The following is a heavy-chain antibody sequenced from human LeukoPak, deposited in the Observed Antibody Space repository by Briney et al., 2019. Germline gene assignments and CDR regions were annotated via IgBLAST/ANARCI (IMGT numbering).Heavy chain of an antibody. CDR1: GFTFSTSG. J-gene: IGHJ3*02. D-gene: IGHD2-15*01. CDR3: AKDLGYCSGGSCYDAFDI. CDR2: ISYGGSNK. V-gene: IGHV3-30*18. Sequence: PGGSLRLTCAASGFTFSTSGMHWVCQAPGKGLEWVAFISYGGSNKYYSDSVKGRFTISRDNSKDTLYLQMNGLRAEDTAVYYCAKDLGYCSGGSCYDAFDIWGQGTMVTVSS.